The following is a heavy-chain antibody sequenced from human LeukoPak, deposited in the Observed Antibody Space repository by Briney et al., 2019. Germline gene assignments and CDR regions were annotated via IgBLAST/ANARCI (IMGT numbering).Heavy chain of an antibody. V-gene: IGHV3-13*01. Sequence: GGSLRLSCAASGFTVSSNYMSWVRQAPGKGLEWVSVIGTAGDTDYPGSVKGRFTISRENAKNSLYLQMDNLRADDTAVYYCARAPYCSSVSCYRYFDFWGQGTLVTVSS. CDR3: ARAPYCSSVSCYRYFDF. CDR1: GFTVSSNY. CDR2: IGTAGDT. D-gene: IGHD2-2*01. J-gene: IGHJ4*02.